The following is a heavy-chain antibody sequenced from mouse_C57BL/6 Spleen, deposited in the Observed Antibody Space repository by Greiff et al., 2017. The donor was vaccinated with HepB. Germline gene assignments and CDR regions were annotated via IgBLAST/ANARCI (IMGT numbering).Heavy chain of an antibody. V-gene: IGHV5-17*01. CDR3: AGPEDYDGFAY. CDR2: ISSGSSTI. Sequence: EVKLVESGGGLVKPGGSLKLSCAASGFTFSDYGMHWVRQAPEKGLEWVAYISSGSSTIYYADTVKGRFTIARDNAKNTLFLQMTSLRSEDTAMYDCAGPEDYDGFAYWGQGTLVTVSA. CDR1: GFTFSDYG. D-gene: IGHD2-4*01. J-gene: IGHJ3*01.